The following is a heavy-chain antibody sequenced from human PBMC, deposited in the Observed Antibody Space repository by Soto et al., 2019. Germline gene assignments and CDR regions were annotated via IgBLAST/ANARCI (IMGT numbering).Heavy chain of an antibody. V-gene: IGHV3-33*01. CDR3: ARGRTDFDY. Sequence: QVQLVESGGGVVQPGGSLRLSCAASGFIFSDYVMHWVRQAPGKGLEWGAVMWYDGSKEYYVDSVKGRFTISRDHSKNTLFLQMNSLRAEDTAVYYCARGRTDFDYWGQGTLVTVSS. J-gene: IGHJ4*02. CDR2: MWYDGSKE. CDR1: GFIFSDYV.